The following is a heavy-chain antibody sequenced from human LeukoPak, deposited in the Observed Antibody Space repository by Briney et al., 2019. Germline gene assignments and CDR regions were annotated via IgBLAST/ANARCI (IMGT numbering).Heavy chain of an antibody. CDR3: AKLAGHFDY. CDR1: GFTFDDYA. CDR2: ISWNSGSI. Sequence: GGSLRLSCAASGFTFDDYAMHWVRQAPGKGLEWVSGISWNSGSIGYADSVKGRFTISRDNAKNSLYLQMNSLRAEDTALYYCAKLAGHFDYWGQGTLVTVSS. D-gene: IGHD3-3*02. V-gene: IGHV3-9*01. J-gene: IGHJ4*02.